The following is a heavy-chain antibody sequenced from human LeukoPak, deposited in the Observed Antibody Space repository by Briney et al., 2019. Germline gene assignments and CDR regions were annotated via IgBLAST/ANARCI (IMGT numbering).Heavy chain of an antibody. Sequence: PGGSLRLSCAASGFTFSSYSMNWVRQAPGKGLEWVSAISGSGDSTYYADSVQGRFTISRDNSKSTLCLQMDSLRAEDTAVYYCAKQLGYCSDGSCYFPYWGQGTLVTVSS. CDR2: ISGSGDST. CDR3: AKQLGYCSDGSCYFPY. D-gene: IGHD2-15*01. CDR1: GFTFSSYS. V-gene: IGHV3-23*01. J-gene: IGHJ4*02.